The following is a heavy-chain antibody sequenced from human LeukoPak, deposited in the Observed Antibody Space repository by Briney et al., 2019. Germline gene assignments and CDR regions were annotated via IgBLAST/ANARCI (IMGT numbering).Heavy chain of an antibody. CDR1: GFTFSSYA. Sequence: GGSLRLSCAASGFTFSSYAMSWVRQAPGKGLEWVSTISGSGGSTYYADSVKGRFTISRDNSKNTPYLQMNSLRAEDTAVYYCAKLSGYTYGPSDYWGQGTLVTVSS. CDR2: ISGSGGST. D-gene: IGHD5-18*01. J-gene: IGHJ4*02. V-gene: IGHV3-23*01. CDR3: AKLSGYTYGPSDY.